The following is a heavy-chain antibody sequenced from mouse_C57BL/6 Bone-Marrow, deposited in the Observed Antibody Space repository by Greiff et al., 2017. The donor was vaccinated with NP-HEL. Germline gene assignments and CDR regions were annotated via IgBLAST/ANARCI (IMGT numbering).Heavy chain of an antibody. CDR2: IYPSDSET. J-gene: IGHJ2*01. V-gene: IGHV1-61*01. Sequence: QVQLQQPGAELVRPGSSVKLSCKASGYTFTSYWMDWVKQRPGQGLEWIGNIYPSDSETHYNQKFKDKATLTVDKSSSTAYMQLSSLTSEDSAVYYCALTFRALDYWGQGTTLTVS. CDR3: ALTFRALDY. D-gene: IGHD3-1*01. CDR1: GYTFTSYW.